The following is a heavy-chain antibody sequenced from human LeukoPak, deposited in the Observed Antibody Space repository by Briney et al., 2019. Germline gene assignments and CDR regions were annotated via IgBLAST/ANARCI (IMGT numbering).Heavy chain of an antibody. Sequence: SETLSLTCTVSGGSISSSSYYWGWIRQPPGKGLEWIGSIYYSGSTYCNPSLKSRVTISVDTSKNQFSLKLSSVTAADTAVYYCARFGQWLASENIDYWGQGTLVTVSS. CDR1: GGSISSSSYY. CDR3: ARFGQWLASENIDY. D-gene: IGHD6-19*01. J-gene: IGHJ4*02. CDR2: IYYSGST. V-gene: IGHV4-39*07.